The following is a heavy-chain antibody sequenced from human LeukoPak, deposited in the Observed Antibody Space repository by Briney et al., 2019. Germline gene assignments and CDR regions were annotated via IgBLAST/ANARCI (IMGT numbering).Heavy chain of an antibody. V-gene: IGHV4-59*08. CDR2: IYYSGST. Sequence: PSETLSLTCTVSGGSISSYYWSWIRQPPGKGLEWIGYIYYSGSTNYNPSLKSRVTISVGTSKNQFSLKLSSVTAADTAVYYCARSPRDDFWSGSFDYWGQGTLVTVSS. CDR1: GGSISSYY. J-gene: IGHJ4*02. CDR3: ARSPRDDFWSGSFDY. D-gene: IGHD3-3*01.